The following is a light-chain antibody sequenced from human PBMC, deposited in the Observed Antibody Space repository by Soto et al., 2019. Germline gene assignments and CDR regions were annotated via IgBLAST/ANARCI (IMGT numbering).Light chain of an antibody. Sequence: DIRMTQSPSSLSASVGDRVTITCRASQSISSYLNWYQQKPGKAPKLLIYTASSLQSGVQSRFSGSGSGTDFTLTISSLQPEEFATYYCQQSYSTPFSFGPGTKVDIK. CDR3: QQSYSTPFS. CDR2: TAS. CDR1: QSISSY. J-gene: IGKJ3*01. V-gene: IGKV1-39*01.